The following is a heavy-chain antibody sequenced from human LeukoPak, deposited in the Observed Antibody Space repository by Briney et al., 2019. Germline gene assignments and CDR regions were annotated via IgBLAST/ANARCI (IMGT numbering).Heavy chain of an antibody. CDR1: GGSISSGGYY. Sequence: PSQTLSLTCTVSGGSISSGGYYWSWIRQHPGKGLEWIGYIYYSGSTNYNPSLKSRVTISIDTSKNQFSLKLSSVTAADTAVYYCARENNWNYRGFDYWGQGTLVTASS. D-gene: IGHD1-7*01. CDR2: IYYSGST. CDR3: ARENNWNYRGFDY. J-gene: IGHJ4*02. V-gene: IGHV4-31*03.